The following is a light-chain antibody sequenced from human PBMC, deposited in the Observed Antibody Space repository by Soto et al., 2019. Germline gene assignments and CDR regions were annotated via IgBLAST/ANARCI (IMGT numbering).Light chain of an antibody. CDR2: CAS. CDR3: QQYYSRPLT. Sequence: DIVMTQSPESLAVSLGERATINCKSSQSVFYSSNNKNYITWYHQKPGQPPKLLIYCASNRESGVPDRFSGSGSEADFILTSSSLQAGDEAVYYCQQYYSRPLTFGGGTKVEIK. CDR1: QSVFYSSNNKNY. J-gene: IGKJ4*01. V-gene: IGKV4-1*01.